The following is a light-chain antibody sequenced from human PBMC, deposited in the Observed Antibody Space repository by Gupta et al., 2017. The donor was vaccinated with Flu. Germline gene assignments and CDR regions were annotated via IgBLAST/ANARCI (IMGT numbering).Light chain of an antibody. V-gene: IGLV10-54*04. CDR1: RNKVGNQS. CDR3: SAWDSSSIPHV. CDR2: GNS. J-gene: IGLJ3*02. Sequence: RNKVGNQSVAGLQQKQGQAPILLSYGNSVRPSGIPERFSGSKSGNTATLTITGVQPGDEADYYCSAWDSSSIPHVFGGGTKLTVL.